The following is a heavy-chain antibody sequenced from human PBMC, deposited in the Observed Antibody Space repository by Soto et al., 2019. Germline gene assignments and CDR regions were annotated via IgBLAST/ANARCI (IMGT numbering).Heavy chain of an antibody. CDR1: GGSISDYQ. Sequence: SETLSLTCSVSGGSISDYQWSCIRQPPGKGLEWIGHISYSGSTNYNPSLKSRVTISVDTSKNQFSLTLSSVTAADTAVYYCARLTGDYYMDVWGKGTTVTVSS. V-gene: IGHV4-59*08. CDR2: ISYSGST. CDR3: ARLTGDYYMDV. D-gene: IGHD3-10*01. J-gene: IGHJ6*03.